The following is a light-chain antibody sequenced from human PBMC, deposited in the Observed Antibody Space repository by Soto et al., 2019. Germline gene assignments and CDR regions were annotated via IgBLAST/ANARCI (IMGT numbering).Light chain of an antibody. Sequence: QSVLTQPPSVSGSPGQSVTISCTGSSSNIGAGYDVHWYQHLPGRAPKLLIFGNSHRPSGVPDRFSGSKSVTSASLAITGLQAEDEADYYCQSYDSSLSIYVFGAGTKVTVL. J-gene: IGLJ1*01. V-gene: IGLV1-40*01. CDR3: QSYDSSLSIYV. CDR1: SSNIGAGYD. CDR2: GNS.